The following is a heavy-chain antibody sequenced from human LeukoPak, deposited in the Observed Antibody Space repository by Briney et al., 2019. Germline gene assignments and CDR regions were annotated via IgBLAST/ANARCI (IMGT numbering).Heavy chain of an antibody. V-gene: IGHV1-46*01. CDR2: INPSGGST. J-gene: IGHJ6*02. CDR3: ARDGESNADTAMAYYYYYGMDV. D-gene: IGHD5-18*01. Sequence: ASVKVSCKASGYTFTSYYMHWVRQAPGQGLEWMGIINPSGGSTSYAQKFQGRVTMTRGTSTSTVYMELSSLRSEDTAVYYCARDGESNADTAMAYYYYYGMDVWGQGTTVTVSS. CDR1: GYTFTSYY.